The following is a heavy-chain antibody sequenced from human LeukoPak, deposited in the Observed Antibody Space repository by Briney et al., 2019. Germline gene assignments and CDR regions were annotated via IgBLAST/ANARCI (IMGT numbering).Heavy chain of an antibody. D-gene: IGHD1-14*01. J-gene: IGHJ3*02. Sequence: ASVKVSCKASGYTFTSYGISWVRQAPGQGLEWMGWISAYNGNTNYAQKLQGRVTMTTDTSTSTAYMELRSLRSDDTAVYYCARDRSPQPRDAFDIWGQGTMVTVSS. CDR1: GYTFTSYG. CDR2: ISAYNGNT. CDR3: ARDRSPQPRDAFDI. V-gene: IGHV1-18*01.